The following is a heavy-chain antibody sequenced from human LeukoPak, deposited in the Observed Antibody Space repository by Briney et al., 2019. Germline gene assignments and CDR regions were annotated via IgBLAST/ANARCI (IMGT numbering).Heavy chain of an antibody. D-gene: IGHD2-21*01. CDR3: ARGSSIYYYMDV. Sequence: TGGSLRLSCAASGFTFSSYAMHWVRQAPGKGLEWVAVISYDGSNKYYADSVKGRFTISRDNSKNTLYLQMNSLRAEDTAVYYCARGSSIYYYMDVWGKGTTVTVSS. CDR1: GFTFSSYA. J-gene: IGHJ6*03. V-gene: IGHV3-30-3*01. CDR2: ISYDGSNK.